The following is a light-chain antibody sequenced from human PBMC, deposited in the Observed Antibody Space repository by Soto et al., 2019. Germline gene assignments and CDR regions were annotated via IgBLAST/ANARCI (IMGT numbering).Light chain of an antibody. J-gene: IGKJ5*01. CDR2: DAS. V-gene: IGKV3-11*01. Sequence: EVVFTQSPATLSLSPGDRATLSCSASQSVSHALAWYQQKPGQAPRLLIHDASSRATGIPARFSGSGSETDFTLTISSLEPEDFAVYYCQQRGSWPPSITFGQGTRLEIK. CDR1: QSVSHA. CDR3: QQRGSWPPSIT.